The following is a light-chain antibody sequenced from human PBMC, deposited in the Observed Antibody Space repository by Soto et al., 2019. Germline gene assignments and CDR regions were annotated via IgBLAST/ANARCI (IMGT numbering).Light chain of an antibody. J-gene: IGKJ1*01. CDR3: QQSYSTPRT. CDR2: AAA. CDR1: QSISSY. V-gene: IGKV1-39*01. Sequence: DIQMTQSPSSLSASVGDRVTITCPASQSISSYLNWYQQKPGKAPKLLIYAAASLHSGDPSRFSGSGSGTDFTLNISSLQPEDFATYYCQQSYSTPRTFGQGNKVEIK.